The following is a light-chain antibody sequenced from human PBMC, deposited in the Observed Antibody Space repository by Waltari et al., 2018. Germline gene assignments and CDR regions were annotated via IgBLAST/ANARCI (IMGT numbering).Light chain of an antibody. V-gene: IGKV3-15*01. CDR2: GAS. J-gene: IGKJ2*01. CDR1: QSISNN. CDR3: QQYNNWRT. Sequence: EVLMTQSPATLSVSLGGRAIPSCRASQSISNNLAWYQQKPGQAPRVLIYGASTRATGVPARFSGSGSGTEFTLTISSLQSEDFAVYYCQQYNNWRTFGQGTKLESK.